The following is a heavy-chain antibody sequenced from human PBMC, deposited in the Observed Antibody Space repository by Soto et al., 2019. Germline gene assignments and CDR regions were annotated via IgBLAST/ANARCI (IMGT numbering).Heavy chain of an antibody. D-gene: IGHD4-17*01. J-gene: IGHJ3*01. V-gene: IGHV3-23*01. CDR1: GFTFSSYA. CDR2: ISDAAGSA. CDR3: ARPYGGKIGDAPEL. Sequence: HPGGSLRLSCVASGFTFSSYAMSWVRQVPGKGLEWVSTISDAAGSAYYVDSVKGRFTISRDNSKKTLYLQMNSLRAEDSAVYYCARPYGGKIGDAPELWGPAPMGTVS.